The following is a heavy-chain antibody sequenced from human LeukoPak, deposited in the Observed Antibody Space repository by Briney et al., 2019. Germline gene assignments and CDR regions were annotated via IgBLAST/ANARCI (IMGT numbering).Heavy chain of an antibody. V-gene: IGHV3-38-3*01. J-gene: IGHJ6*03. CDR1: RFTVSRNE. Sequence: GGSLRLSCAASRFTVSRNEMSWVRQAPGKGLEWVSSISGGGPWYADSRKGRFTISRDNSKNTLYLQMNSLRAEDTAVYYCAKNLGFGVVIPRIYYYYYYMDVWGKGTTVTVSS. CDR3: AKNLGFGVVIPRIYYYYYYMDV. CDR2: ISGGGP. D-gene: IGHD3-3*01.